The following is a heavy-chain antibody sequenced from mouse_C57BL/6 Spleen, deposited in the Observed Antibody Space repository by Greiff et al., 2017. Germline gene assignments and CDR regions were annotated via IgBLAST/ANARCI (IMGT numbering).Heavy chain of an antibody. Sequence: VQLQQSGPELVKPGASVKIPCKASGYTFTDYNMDWVKQSHGKSLEWIGDINPNNGGTIYNQKFKGKATLTVDKSSSTAYMELRSLTSEDTAVYYCARRSRLLRYFDYWGQGTTLTVSS. D-gene: IGHD1-1*01. V-gene: IGHV1-18*01. J-gene: IGHJ2*01. CDR3: ARRSRLLRYFDY. CDR1: GYTFTDYN. CDR2: INPNNGGT.